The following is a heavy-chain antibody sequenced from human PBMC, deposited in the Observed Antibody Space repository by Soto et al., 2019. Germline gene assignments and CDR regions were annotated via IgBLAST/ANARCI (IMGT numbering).Heavy chain of an antibody. CDR3: ATSYGSGYRAFDS. CDR1: GDTFNFYS. D-gene: IGHD3-10*01. Sequence: QVQLVQSGADVQRPGSSVRVSCKASGDTFNFYSINWVRQAPGLGLQWMGRINPILSMSNYAPRFQGRVTMTADKSTSTADMELSSLRSEDTAMYYCATSYGSGYRAFDSWGQGALVTVS. CDR2: INPILSMS. V-gene: IGHV1-69*02. J-gene: IGHJ4*02.